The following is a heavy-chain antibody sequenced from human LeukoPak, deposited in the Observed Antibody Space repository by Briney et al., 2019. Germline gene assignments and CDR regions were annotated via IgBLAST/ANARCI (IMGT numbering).Heavy chain of an antibody. CDR1: GFTFSNYA. CDR3: AKDLSSGWPKDDY. Sequence: GGSLRLSCAASGFTFSNYAMSWVRQAPGKGLEWVSAIGENGVGTYYADSVKGRFAISRDNSKNTLYLQMNSLRAEDTAAYYCAKDLSSGWPKDDYWGQGTLVTVSS. D-gene: IGHD6-19*01. CDR2: IGENGVGT. V-gene: IGHV3-23*01. J-gene: IGHJ4*02.